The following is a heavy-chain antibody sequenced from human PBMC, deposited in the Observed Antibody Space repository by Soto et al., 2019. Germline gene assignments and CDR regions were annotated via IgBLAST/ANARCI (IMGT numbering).Heavy chain of an antibody. CDR3: ARMASFYCSGGSCYPASGMDV. CDR2: ISYDGSNK. CDR1: GFTFSSYA. D-gene: IGHD2-15*01. Sequence: QVQLVESGGGVVQPGRSLRLSCAASGFTFSSYAMHWVRQAPGKGLEWVAVISYDGSNKYYADSVKGRFTISREKSKNTLYLQTNSRRAEDTAAYYCARMASFYCSGGSCYPASGMDVWGQGTTVTVSS. V-gene: IGHV3-30-3*01. J-gene: IGHJ6*02.